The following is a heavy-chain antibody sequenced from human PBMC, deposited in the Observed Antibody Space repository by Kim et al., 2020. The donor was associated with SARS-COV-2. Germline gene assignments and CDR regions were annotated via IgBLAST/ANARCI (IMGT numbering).Heavy chain of an antibody. Sequence: NYAQKFQGRVTITADKSTSTAYMELSSLRSEDTAVYYCTLYASGSYPIDFWGQGTLVTVSS. D-gene: IGHD3-10*01. J-gene: IGHJ4*02. V-gene: IGHV1-69*02. CDR3: TLYASGSYPIDF.